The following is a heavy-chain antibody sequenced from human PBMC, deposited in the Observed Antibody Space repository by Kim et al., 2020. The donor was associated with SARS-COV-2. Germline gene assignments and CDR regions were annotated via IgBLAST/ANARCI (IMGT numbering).Heavy chain of an antibody. CDR2: INSKLNNYVT. V-gene: IGHV3-73*01. J-gene: IGHJ6*02. CDR3: IRGSGSGIVYGMDV. Sequence: GGSLRLSCAASGFTFSTPDMHWVRQASGKGLEWVGRINSKLNNYVTEYGASVKGRFIMSRDDSKNTAYLQMSSLKTDDTAVYYCIRGSGSGIVYGMDVWGQGTTVTVSS. D-gene: IGHD3-10*01. CDR1: GFTFSTPD.